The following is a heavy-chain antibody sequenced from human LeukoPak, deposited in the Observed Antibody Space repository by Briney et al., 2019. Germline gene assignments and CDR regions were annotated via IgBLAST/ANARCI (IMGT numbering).Heavy chain of an antibody. Sequence: ASVKVSCKASGYTFTSYGISWGRQAPGQGLEWMGWISAYNGNTNYAQKLQGRVTMTTDTSTSTAYMELRSLRSDDTAVYYCARGYDYGAEYYFGYWGQGTLVTVSS. CDR2: ISAYNGNT. J-gene: IGHJ4*02. CDR3: ARGYDYGAEYYFGY. V-gene: IGHV1-18*01. D-gene: IGHD4-17*01. CDR1: GYTFTSYG.